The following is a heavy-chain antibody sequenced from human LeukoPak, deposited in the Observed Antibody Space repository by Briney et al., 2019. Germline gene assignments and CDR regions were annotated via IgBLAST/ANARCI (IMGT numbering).Heavy chain of an antibody. CDR3: AKDWVTGYFHGDYYNGMDV. CDR2: ISGGGDGT. D-gene: IGHD3-9*01. J-gene: IGHJ6*02. CDR1: GFTFRNFA. V-gene: IGHV3-23*01. Sequence: GGSLRLSCAASGFTFRNFAMSWVRQPPGKGPEWVSTISGGGDGTFYADSVKGRFTISRDDSKNTLYVQMNSLRAEDTAVYYCAKDWVTGYFHGDYYNGMDVWGQGTTVTVSS.